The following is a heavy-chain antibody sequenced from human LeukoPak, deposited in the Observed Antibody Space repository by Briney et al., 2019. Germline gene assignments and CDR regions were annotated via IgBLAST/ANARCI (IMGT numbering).Heavy chain of an antibody. CDR2: ISSSSSYI. D-gene: IGHD4-23*01. CDR1: GFTFSSYS. V-gene: IGHV3-21*01. J-gene: IGHJ3*02. CDR3: ARGGGDYGGNPAYAFDI. Sequence: PGGSLRLSCAASGFTFSSYSMNWVRQAPGKGLEWVSSISSSSSYIYYADSVKGRFTISRDNAKNSLYLQMNSLRAEDTAVYYCARGGGDYGGNPAYAFDIWGQGTMVTVSS.